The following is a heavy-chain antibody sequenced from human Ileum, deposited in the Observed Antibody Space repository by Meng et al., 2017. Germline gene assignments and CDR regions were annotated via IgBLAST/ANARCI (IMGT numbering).Heavy chain of an antibody. CDR3: ARVVGYYDSSGYYVY. Sequence: GGLLRSPCAALGFTFDDYGMSWVRQAPGKGLEWVSGINWDGGSTGYADSVKGRFTISRDNAKNSLYLQMNSLRAEDTALYYCARVVGYYDSSGYYVYWGQGTLVTVSS. D-gene: IGHD3-22*01. V-gene: IGHV3-20*04. CDR1: GFTFDDYG. J-gene: IGHJ4*02. CDR2: INWDGGST.